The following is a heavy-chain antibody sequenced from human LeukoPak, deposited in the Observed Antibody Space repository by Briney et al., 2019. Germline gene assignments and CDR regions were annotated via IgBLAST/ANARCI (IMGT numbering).Heavy chain of an antibody. D-gene: IGHD3-10*01. J-gene: IGHJ4*02. Sequence: SETLSLTCTVSGGSISSYYWSWIRQPPGKGLEWIGYIYYSGSTNYNPSLKSRVTISVDTSKNQFSLKLSSVTAADTAVYYCARGEWFGELGYFDYWGQGTLVTVSS. CDR1: GGSISSYY. CDR2: IYYSGST. V-gene: IGHV4-59*01. CDR3: ARGEWFGELGYFDY.